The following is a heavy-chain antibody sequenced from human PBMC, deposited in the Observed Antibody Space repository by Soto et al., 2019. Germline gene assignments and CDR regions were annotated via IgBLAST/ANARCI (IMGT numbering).Heavy chain of an antibody. D-gene: IGHD5-18*01. J-gene: IGHJ5*02. Sequence: PSKTLSLTCTVAGGSVSSGDYDWSWIRQPPGKGLEWIGYIYYSVSTNYNPSLKSRVSISLDTSKNQFSLRLTSVTAADTAVYYCARIPVDTYMINWFDPWGQGTLVTVSS. CDR2: IYYSVST. CDR3: ARIPVDTYMINWFDP. CDR1: GGSVSSGDYD. V-gene: IGHV4-61*08.